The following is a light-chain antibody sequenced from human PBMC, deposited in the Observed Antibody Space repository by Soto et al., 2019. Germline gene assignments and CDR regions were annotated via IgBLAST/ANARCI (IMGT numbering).Light chain of an antibody. Sequence: DIQLTQSPSFLSASVGDRVTITCRASQAISSYLAWFQQRPGKAPKVLIYAASTLQSGVPSRFSGSASGTEFTLTISRLQPEDFATYFCQQLNSYPRTFGKGPKVEIK. CDR2: AAS. V-gene: IGKV1-9*01. CDR1: QAISSY. J-gene: IGKJ1*01. CDR3: QQLNSYPRT.